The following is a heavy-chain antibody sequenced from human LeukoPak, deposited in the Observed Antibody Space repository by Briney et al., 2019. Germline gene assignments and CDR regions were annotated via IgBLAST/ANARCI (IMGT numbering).Heavy chain of an antibody. CDR3: AREEDCSGGSCYDY. Sequence: KTSETLSLTCAVYGGSFSGYYWSWIRQPPGKGLEWIGYIYYSGSTNYNPSLKSRVTISVDTSKNQFSLKLSSVTAADTAVYYCAREEDCSGGSCYDYWGQGTLVTVSS. D-gene: IGHD2-15*01. CDR2: IYYSGST. J-gene: IGHJ4*02. CDR1: GGSFSGYY. V-gene: IGHV4-59*01.